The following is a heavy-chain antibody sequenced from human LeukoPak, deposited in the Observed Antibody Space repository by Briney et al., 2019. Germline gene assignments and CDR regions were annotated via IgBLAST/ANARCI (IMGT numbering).Heavy chain of an antibody. V-gene: IGHV3-74*01. CDR3: AGGRLVATSKAVAIDY. CDR2: INERGSST. CDR1: GFTFSNSW. D-gene: IGHD5-12*01. J-gene: IGHJ4*02. Sequence: GGSLRLSCAASGFTFSNSWLHWVRQAPGKGLVWVSRINERGSSTSYADSVKGRFTISRDNAKNTLYLQMNNLRDDDTAVYYCAGGRLVATSKAVAIDYWGQGTLVTVSS.